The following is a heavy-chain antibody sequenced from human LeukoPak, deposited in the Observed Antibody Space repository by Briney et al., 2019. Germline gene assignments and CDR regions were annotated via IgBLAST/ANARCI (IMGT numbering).Heavy chain of an antibody. Sequence: GRSLRLSCAASGFTFSSYGMHWVRQAPGKGLEWVAVISYDGSNKYYADSVKGRFTISRDNSKNTLYLQMNSLRAEDTAVYYCARDEGYCSRTRCYGASKGMDVWGQGTAVIVSS. CDR3: ARDEGYCSRTRCYGASKGMDV. CDR2: ISYDGSNK. D-gene: IGHD2-2*01. V-gene: IGHV3-30*03. J-gene: IGHJ6*02. CDR1: GFTFSSYG.